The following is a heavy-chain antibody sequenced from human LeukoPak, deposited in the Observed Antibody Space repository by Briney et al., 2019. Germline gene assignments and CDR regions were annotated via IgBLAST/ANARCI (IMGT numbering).Heavy chain of an antibody. CDR1: GYTFTGYY. D-gene: IGHD1-26*01. CDR3: ARGRGVGSGNWYFDL. V-gene: IGHV1-2*02. CDR2: INPNSGGT. Sequence: ASVKVSCKASGYTFTGYYMHWVRQAPGQGLEWMGWINPNSGGTNYAQQFQGRVTMTSDTSISTAYMELSSLRSDDTAVYYCARGRGVGSGNWYFDLWGRGTLVTVSS. J-gene: IGHJ2*01.